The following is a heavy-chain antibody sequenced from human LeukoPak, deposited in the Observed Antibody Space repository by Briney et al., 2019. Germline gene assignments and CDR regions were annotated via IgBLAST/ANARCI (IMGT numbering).Heavy chain of an antibody. V-gene: IGHV4-34*01. Sequence: PSETLSLTCAVYGGSFSGYYWSWIRQPPGKGLEWIGEINHSGSTNYNPSLKSRVTISVDTSKNQFSLKLSSVTAADTAVYYCARVDYYDSSGYYINYNWFDPWGQGTLVTVSS. CDR3: ARVDYYDSSGYYINYNWFDP. CDR1: GGSFSGYY. D-gene: IGHD3-22*01. J-gene: IGHJ5*02. CDR2: INHSGST.